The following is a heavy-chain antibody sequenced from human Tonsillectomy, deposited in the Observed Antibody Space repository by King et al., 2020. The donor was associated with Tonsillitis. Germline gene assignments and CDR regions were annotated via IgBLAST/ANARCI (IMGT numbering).Heavy chain of an antibody. CDR3: ARQYYTICFDY. J-gene: IGHJ4*02. V-gene: IGHV4-39*01. D-gene: IGHD2/OR15-2a*01. Sequence: QLQESGPGLVKPSETLSLTCSVSGGSIISSSYFWGWLRQPPGKGLAWIGSIYYSGSTDYHPSLQSRATISIDTSKNLFSLNLSSVTAADTAVYYCARQYYTICFDYWGQGTLVTVSS. CDR2: IYYSGST. CDR1: GGSIISSSYF.